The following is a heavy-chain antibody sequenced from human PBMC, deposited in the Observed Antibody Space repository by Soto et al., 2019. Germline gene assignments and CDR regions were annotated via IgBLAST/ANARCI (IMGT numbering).Heavy chain of an antibody. CDR3: ARDRVAASKYYYYYGMDV. D-gene: IGHD2-15*01. J-gene: IGHJ6*02. CDR2: ISYDGSNK. V-gene: IGHV3-30-3*01. CDR1: GFTFSSYA. Sequence: QVQLVESGGGVVQPGRSLRLSCAASGFTFSSYAMHWDRQAPGKGLEWVAVISYDGSNKYYADSVKGRFTISRDNSKNTRLLKMNSLRAEDMAVYYCARDRVAASKYYYYYGMDVWGQGTTVTVSS.